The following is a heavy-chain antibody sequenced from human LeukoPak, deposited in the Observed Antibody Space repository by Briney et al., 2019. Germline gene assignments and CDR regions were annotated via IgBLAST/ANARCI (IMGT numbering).Heavy chain of an antibody. J-gene: IGHJ6*03. CDR3: ARGYYDFWSGLKYYYMDV. D-gene: IGHD3-3*01. Sequence: SETLSLTCTVSGGSISSYYWSWIRQPPGKGLEWIGYIYYSGSTNYNPSLKSRVTISVDTSKNQFSLKLSSVTAADTVVYYCARGYYDFWSGLKYYYMDVWGKGTTVTVSS. V-gene: IGHV4-59*01. CDR2: IYYSGST. CDR1: GGSISSYY.